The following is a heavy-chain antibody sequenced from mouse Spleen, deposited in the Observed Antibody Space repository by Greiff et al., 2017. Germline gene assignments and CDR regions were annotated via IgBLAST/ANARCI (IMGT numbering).Heavy chain of an antibody. CDR3: TRSEGYSYYFDY. J-gene: IGHJ2*01. CDR1: GYTFTDYE. Sequence: QVQLQQPGAELVRPGASVTLSCKASGYTFTDYEMHWVKQTPVHGLEWIGAIDPETGGTAYNQKFKGKAILTADKSSSTAYMELRSLTSEDSAVYYCTRSEGYSYYFDYWGQGTTLTVSS. D-gene: IGHD2-3*01. CDR2: IDPETGGT. V-gene: IGHV1-15*01.